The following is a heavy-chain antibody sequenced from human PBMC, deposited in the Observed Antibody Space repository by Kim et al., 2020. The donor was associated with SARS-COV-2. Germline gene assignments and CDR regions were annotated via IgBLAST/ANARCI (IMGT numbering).Heavy chain of an antibody. V-gene: IGHV3-33*01. CDR3: ARDGPGSGSYADY. D-gene: IGHD3-10*01. Sequence: GGSLRLSCAASGFTFSSYGMHWVRQAPGKGLEWVAVIWYDGSNKYNADSVKGRFTISRENSKNTLYLQMNSLRAEDTAVYYCARDGPGSGSYADYWGKGTLVAVSS. J-gene: IGHJ4*02. CDR1: GFTFSSYG. CDR2: IWYDGSNK.